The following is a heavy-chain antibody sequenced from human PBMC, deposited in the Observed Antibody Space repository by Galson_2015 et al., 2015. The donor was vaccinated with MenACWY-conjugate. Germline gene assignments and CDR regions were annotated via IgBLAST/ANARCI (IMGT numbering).Heavy chain of an antibody. CDR1: GFAFSNYA. Sequence: SLRISCAASGFAFSNYAMNWVRQAPGKGLEWVSYIGSSGTPIYYADSLKGRFTISRDNSKNSLYLQMNSLGAEDTAVYYCARDYYDSHFDYWGQGTLVTVSS. D-gene: IGHD3-22*01. CDR2: IGSSGTPI. CDR3: ARDYYDSHFDY. J-gene: IGHJ4*02. V-gene: IGHV3-48*03.